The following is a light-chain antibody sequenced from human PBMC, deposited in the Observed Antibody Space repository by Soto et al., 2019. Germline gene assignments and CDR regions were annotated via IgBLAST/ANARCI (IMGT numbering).Light chain of an antibody. CDR3: QQYGSSPGFT. Sequence: EIVLTQSPGTLSLSPGERATLSCRASQSVSSSYLAWYQQKHGQAPRLLIYGASSRATGIPDRFSGSGSGTDFTLTISRLEPEYFSVYFCQQYGSSPGFTFGPGTNEDI. CDR1: QSVSSSY. V-gene: IGKV3-20*01. CDR2: GAS. J-gene: IGKJ3*01.